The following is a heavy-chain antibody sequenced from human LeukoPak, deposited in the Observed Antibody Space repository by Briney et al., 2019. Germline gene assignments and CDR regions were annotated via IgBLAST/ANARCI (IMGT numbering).Heavy chain of an antibody. J-gene: IGHJ5*02. CDR2: IGTAGDT. V-gene: IGHV3-13*01. Sequence: GGSLRLSCAASGFTFSSYDMHWVRQATGKGLEWVSAIGTAGDTYYPGSVKGRFTISRENAKNSLYLQMSSLRAEDTAVYYCARAPESGYYTNWFDPWGQGTLVTVSS. CDR3: ARAPESGYYTNWFDP. D-gene: IGHD3-3*01. CDR1: GFTFSSYD.